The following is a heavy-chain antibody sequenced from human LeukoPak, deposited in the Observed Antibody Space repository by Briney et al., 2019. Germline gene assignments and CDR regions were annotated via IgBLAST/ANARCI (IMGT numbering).Heavy chain of an antibody. Sequence: GGSLRLSCAASGFTFSSYWMHWVRQAPGKGLEWVSYISSSSSTMYYADSVKGRFTISRDNAKNSLYLQMNSLRAEDTAVYYCARDGKWLRIFDYWGQGTLVTVSS. CDR1: GFTFSSYW. CDR2: ISSSSSTM. CDR3: ARDGKWLRIFDY. D-gene: IGHD5-12*01. V-gene: IGHV3-48*04. J-gene: IGHJ4*02.